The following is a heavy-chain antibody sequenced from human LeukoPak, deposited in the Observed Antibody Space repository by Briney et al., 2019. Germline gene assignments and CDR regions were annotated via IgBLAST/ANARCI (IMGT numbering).Heavy chain of an antibody. CDR2: IIPIFGTA. D-gene: IGHD5-24*01. Sequence: ASVTVSCKASGGTFSSYAISWVRQAPGQGLEWMGGIIPIFGTANYAQKFQGRVTITADESTSTAYMELSSLRSEDTAVYYCARDEEEMATIDPFGMDVWGQGTTVTVSS. V-gene: IGHV1-69*13. J-gene: IGHJ6*02. CDR3: ARDEEEMATIDPFGMDV. CDR1: GGTFSSYA.